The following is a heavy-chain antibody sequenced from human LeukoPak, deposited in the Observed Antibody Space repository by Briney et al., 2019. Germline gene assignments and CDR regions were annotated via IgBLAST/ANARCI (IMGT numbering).Heavy chain of an antibody. CDR3: TTQLLTVTTAQG. D-gene: IGHD4-17*01. Sequence: PGGSLRLSCAASGFSFSDSAIHWVRQTSGKGLEWVGRIRSKVNNYATAYAASVKGRFTISRDDSKNTAYLQMNSLKTEDTAVYYCTTQLLTVTTAQGWGQGTLVTVSS. J-gene: IGHJ4*02. CDR1: GFSFSDSA. CDR2: IRSKVNNYAT. V-gene: IGHV3-73*01.